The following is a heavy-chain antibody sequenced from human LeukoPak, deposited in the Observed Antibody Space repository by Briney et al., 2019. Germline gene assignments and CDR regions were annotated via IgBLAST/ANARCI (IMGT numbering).Heavy chain of an antibody. D-gene: IGHD1-26*01. Sequence: GGSLRLSCAASGFTCDDYAMHWVRQAPGKGLEWVSGISWNSGSIGYADSVKGRFTISRDNAKNSLYLQMNSLRAEDTALYYCAKDMSGSYWGYFDYWGQGTLVTVSS. J-gene: IGHJ4*02. V-gene: IGHV3-9*01. CDR1: GFTCDDYA. CDR3: AKDMSGSYWGYFDY. CDR2: ISWNSGSI.